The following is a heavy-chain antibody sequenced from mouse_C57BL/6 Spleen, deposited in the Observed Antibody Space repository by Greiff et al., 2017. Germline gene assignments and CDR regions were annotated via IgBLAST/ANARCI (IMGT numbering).Heavy chain of an antibody. V-gene: IGHV5-17*01. CDR2: ISSGSSTI. D-gene: IGHD2-1*01. CDR3: ARRIYYGNYAMDY. CDR1: GFTFSDYG. Sequence: EVHLVESGGGLVKPGGSLKLSCAASGFTFSDYGMHWVRQAPEKGLEWVAYISSGSSTIYYADTVKGRFTISRDIAKNTLFRQMTSRRSEDTAMYYCARRIYYGNYAMDYWGQGTSVTVSS. J-gene: IGHJ4*01.